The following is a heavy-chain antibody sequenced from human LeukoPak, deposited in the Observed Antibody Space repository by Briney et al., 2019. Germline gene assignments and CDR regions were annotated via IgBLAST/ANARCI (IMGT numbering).Heavy chain of an antibody. Sequence: GGSLSLSCAASGFTFSSYAMHWVRQAPGKGLEWVAVISYDGSNKYYADSVKGRFTISRDNSKNTLYLQMNSLRAEDTAVYYCARGPDYVSGGYWGQGTLVTVSS. V-gene: IGHV3-30-3*01. CDR3: ARGPDYVSGGY. J-gene: IGHJ4*02. D-gene: IGHD4-17*01. CDR1: GFTFSSYA. CDR2: ISYDGSNK.